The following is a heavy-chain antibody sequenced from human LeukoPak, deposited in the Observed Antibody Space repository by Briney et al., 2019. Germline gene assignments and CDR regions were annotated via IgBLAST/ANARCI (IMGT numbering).Heavy chain of an antibody. CDR3: ARDESAVAATDAFDI. Sequence: ASVKVSCKASGGTFSSYAISWVRQAPGQGLEWMGWISAYNGNTNYAQRLQGRVTMTTDTSTSTAYMELRSLRSDDTAVYYCARDESAVAATDAFDIWGQGTMVTVSS. J-gene: IGHJ3*02. V-gene: IGHV1-18*01. D-gene: IGHD6-19*01. CDR1: GGTFSSYA. CDR2: ISAYNGNT.